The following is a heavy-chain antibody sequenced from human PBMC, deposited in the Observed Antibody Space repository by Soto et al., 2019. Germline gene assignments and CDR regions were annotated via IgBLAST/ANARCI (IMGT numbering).Heavy chain of an antibody. D-gene: IGHD4-17*01. CDR1: GYTFASYY. Sequence: QVQVVQSGAEVKKTGASVKVSCKTSGYTFASYYIHWIRQAPGQGLEWMGWINPTSGGTVYAQNSQDRVTMTRDTSISTAYMELRRLNSDDTAVYYCARDPDYGDYWGYFFDSWGQGTPVTVSS. CDR3: ARDPDYGDYWGYFFDS. CDR2: INPTSGGT. V-gene: IGHV1-2*02. J-gene: IGHJ4*02.